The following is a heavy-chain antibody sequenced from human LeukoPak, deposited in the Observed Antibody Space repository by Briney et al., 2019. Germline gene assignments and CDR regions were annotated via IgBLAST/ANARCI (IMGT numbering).Heavy chain of an antibody. J-gene: IGHJ6*02. CDR1: GGSISSYY. V-gene: IGHV4-59*01. CDR2: IYYSGST. Sequence: SETLSLTCTVSGGSISSYYWSWIRQPPGKGLEWIGYIYYSGSTNYNPSLKSRVTISADTSKNQFSLKLSSVTAADTAVYYCARTAAPVGYGMDVWGQGTTVTVSS. CDR3: ARTAAPVGYGMDV. D-gene: IGHD2-2*01.